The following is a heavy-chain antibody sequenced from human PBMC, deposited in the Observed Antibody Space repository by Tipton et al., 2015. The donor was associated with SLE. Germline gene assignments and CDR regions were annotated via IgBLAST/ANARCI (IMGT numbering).Heavy chain of an antibody. J-gene: IGHJ6*03. CDR2: IDPSDSYT. D-gene: IGHD3/OR15-3a*01. CDR1: GYSFTSYW. CDR3: ARQEGLYYYMDV. V-gene: IGHV5-10-1*01. Sequence: QLVQSGAEVKKPGESLKISCKGSGYSFTSYWISWVRQMPGKGLEWMGRIDPSDSYTNYSPSFQGHVTISADKSISTAYLQWSSLKVSDTAMYYCARQEGLYYYMDVWGKGTTVTVSS.